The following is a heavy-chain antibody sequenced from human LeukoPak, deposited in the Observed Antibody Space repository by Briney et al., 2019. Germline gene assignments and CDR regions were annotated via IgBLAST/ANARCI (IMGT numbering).Heavy chain of an antibody. CDR2: ISYSGGT. V-gene: IGHV4-59*01. CDR1: GVSISSYY. CDR3: VRGERLGGDY. Sequence: PSETLSLTCSVSGVSISSYYWSWIRQSPGKGLEWIGYISYSGGTNYNPSLKSRVTISLDTYKNQFSLQLSSVTAADTAVYYCVRGERLGGDYWGHGTLVTVSS. D-gene: IGHD3-10*01. J-gene: IGHJ4*01.